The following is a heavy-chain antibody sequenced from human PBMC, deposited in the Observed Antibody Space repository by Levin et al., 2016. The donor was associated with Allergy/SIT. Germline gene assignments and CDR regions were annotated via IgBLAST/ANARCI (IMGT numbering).Heavy chain of an antibody. CDR2: VSWNSGRI. V-gene: IGHV3-9*01. J-gene: IGHJ3*02. CDR1: GFTFDDYA. Sequence: SLKISCAASGFTFDDYAMHWVRQAPGKGLEWVSGVSWNSGRIAYADSVKGHFTISRDNAKNSLFLQMNRLRAEDTALYYCAKASGQWLVPGSDAFDMWGQGTMVTVSS. CDR3: AKASGQWLVPGSDAFDM. D-gene: IGHD6-19*01.